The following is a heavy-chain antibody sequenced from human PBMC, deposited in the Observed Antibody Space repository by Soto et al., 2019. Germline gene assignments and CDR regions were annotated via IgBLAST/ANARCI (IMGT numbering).Heavy chain of an antibody. V-gene: IGHV4-59*01. CDR1: GCSISSYY. Sequence: SETLSLTCTFSGCSISSYYWSWIRQPPGKGLEWIGYIYYSGSTNYNPSLKSRVTISVDTSKNQFSLKLSSVTAADTAVYYCARVGRTYYYGSGSYALDYWGQGTLVTVSS. CDR2: IYYSGST. D-gene: IGHD3-10*01. CDR3: ARVGRTYYYGSGSYALDY. J-gene: IGHJ4*02.